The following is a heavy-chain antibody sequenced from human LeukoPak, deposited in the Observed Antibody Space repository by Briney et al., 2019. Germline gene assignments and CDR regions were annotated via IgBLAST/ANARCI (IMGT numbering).Heavy chain of an antibody. CDR1: GYTFTSYA. J-gene: IGHJ1*01. D-gene: IGHD3-22*01. CDR2: INAGNGNT. V-gene: IGHV1-3*01. CDR3: ARDRAVITMSFQH. Sequence: ASVKVSCKASGYTFTSYAMHWVRQAPGQRLEWMGWINAGNGNTKYSQKFQGRVTITRDTSASTAYMEPSSLRSEDTAVYYCARDRAVITMSFQHWGQGTLVTVSS.